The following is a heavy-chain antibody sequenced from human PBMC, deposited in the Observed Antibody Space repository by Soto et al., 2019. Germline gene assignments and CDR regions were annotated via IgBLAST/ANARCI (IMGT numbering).Heavy chain of an antibody. J-gene: IGHJ3*02. CDR2: ISGGGGNT. CDR1: GFTFSTYA. D-gene: IGHD3-10*01. Sequence: PGGSLRLSCAVSGFTFSTYAMNWVRQAPGKGQEWVSGISGGGGNTYYTDSVKGRFSISRDNSKNTLYLQMNSLRVEDTAVYYCASKFGELLADAFDIWGQGTVVTVSS. CDR3: ASKFGELLADAFDI. V-gene: IGHV3-23*01.